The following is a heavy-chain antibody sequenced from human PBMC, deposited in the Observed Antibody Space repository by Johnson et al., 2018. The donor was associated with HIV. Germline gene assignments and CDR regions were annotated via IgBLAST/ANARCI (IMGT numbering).Heavy chain of an antibody. CDR2: ISWNSGSI. J-gene: IGHJ3*02. CDR1: GFTFDDYA. D-gene: IGHD4-17*01. V-gene: IGHV3-9*01. CDR3: ARESTPWGADYVGYGFDI. Sequence: VQLVESGGGLVQPGRSLRLSCAASGFTFDDYAMHWVRQAPGKGMEWVSGISWNSGSIGYVDSVKGRFTISRDNAKNSLYLQMNSLRDEDTAVYYCARESTPWGADYVGYGFDIWGQGTMVTVSS.